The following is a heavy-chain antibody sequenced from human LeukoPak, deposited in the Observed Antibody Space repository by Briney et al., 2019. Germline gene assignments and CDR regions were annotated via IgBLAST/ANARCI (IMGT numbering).Heavy chain of an antibody. CDR2: VFYTGSA. CDR3: ARHVGSGSFFDI. J-gene: IGHJ3*02. CDR1: GDSISSSSYY. V-gene: IGHV4-39*01. D-gene: IGHD3-10*01. Sequence: SETLSLTCTVSGDSISSSSYYWGWIRQPQGRGLEWLGSVFYTGSAHCNPSLKSRVTISVDTSKNQFSLRLSSVTAADTAVYYCARHVGSGSFFDIWGQGTLVTVSS.